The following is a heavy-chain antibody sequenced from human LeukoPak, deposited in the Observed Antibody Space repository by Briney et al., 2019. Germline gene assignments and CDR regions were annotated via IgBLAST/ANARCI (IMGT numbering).Heavy chain of an antibody. Sequence: GGSLRLSCAASRFTFRNYGMHWVRQAPGKGLEWVAVIWYDGSNKYYADSVKGRFTISRDNSKNTLYLQINSLRAEDTATYYCVRDRDNHYFDFWGQGTLVTVSS. D-gene: IGHD5-24*01. V-gene: IGHV3-33*01. CDR2: IWYDGSNK. CDR3: VRDRDNHYFDF. J-gene: IGHJ4*02. CDR1: RFTFRNYG.